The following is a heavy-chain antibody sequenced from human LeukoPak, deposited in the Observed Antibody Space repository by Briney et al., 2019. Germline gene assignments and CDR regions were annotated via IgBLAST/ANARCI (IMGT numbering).Heavy chain of an antibody. CDR3: ARVGFYDSSGYLHYYFDY. Sequence: SQTLSLTCAISGDSVSSNSAAWNWTRQSPSRGLEWLGRTYYRSKWYNDYAVSVKSRITINPDTSKNQFSLQLNSVTPEDTAVYYCARVGFYDSSGYLHYYFDYWGQGTLVTVSS. V-gene: IGHV6-1*01. CDR2: TYYRSKWYN. J-gene: IGHJ4*02. D-gene: IGHD3-22*01. CDR1: GDSVSSNSAA.